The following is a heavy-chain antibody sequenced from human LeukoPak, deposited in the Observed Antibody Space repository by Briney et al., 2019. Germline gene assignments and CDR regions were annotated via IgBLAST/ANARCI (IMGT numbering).Heavy chain of an antibody. J-gene: IGHJ4*02. Sequence: PGGSLRLSCAASGSTFSTYWINWVRQAPGKGLEWVANINQDGREKYYVDSVKGRFTISRDNARNTLYLQMNSLRAEDTAVYYCARDFRNAGDYWGQGTLVTVSS. CDR1: GSTFSTYW. V-gene: IGHV3-7*01. D-gene: IGHD1-14*01. CDR2: INQDGREK. CDR3: ARDFRNAGDY.